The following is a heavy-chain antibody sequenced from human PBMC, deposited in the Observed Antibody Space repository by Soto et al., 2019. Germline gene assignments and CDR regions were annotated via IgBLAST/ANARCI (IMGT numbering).Heavy chain of an antibody. CDR2: ITTTGDT. CDR1: GFTLSSYD. D-gene: IGHD1-26*01. J-gene: IGHJ4*02. Sequence: EVHLVESGGGLVQPGGSLRLSCAASGFTLSSYDMHWVRQATGKGLEWVSGITTTGDTYYAGSVKGRFTISRESAKNSLYLHMNSLRAGDTAVYYCAKDLVGATPYWGQGTLVTVSS. V-gene: IGHV3-13*01. CDR3: AKDLVGATPY.